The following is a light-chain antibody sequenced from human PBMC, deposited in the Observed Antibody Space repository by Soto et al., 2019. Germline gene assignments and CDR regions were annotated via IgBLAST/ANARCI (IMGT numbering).Light chain of an antibody. CDR1: QSVRSW. Sequence: IQFTQSPSSLSASVGDRVTITCRASQSVRSWLAWYQQKPGTAPKLLIFDASRLESGVPSRFSGSASGTEFTLTISSLQPDDFATYYCQQYDNYPLTFGGGTKVDIK. CDR3: QQYDNYPLT. CDR2: DAS. V-gene: IGKV1-5*01. J-gene: IGKJ4*01.